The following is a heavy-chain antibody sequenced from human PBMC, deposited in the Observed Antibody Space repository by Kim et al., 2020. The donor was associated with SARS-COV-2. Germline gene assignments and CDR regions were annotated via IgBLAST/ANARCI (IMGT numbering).Heavy chain of an antibody. V-gene: IGHV4-39*07. CDR3: ARDLLDTAMVLDY. D-gene: IGHD5-18*01. CDR2: IYYSGST. CDR1: GGSISSSSYY. J-gene: IGHJ4*02. Sequence: SETLSLTCTVSGGSISSSSYYWGWIRQPPGKGLEWIGSIYYSGSTYYNPSLKSRVTISVDTSKNQFSLKLSSVTAADTAVYYCARDLLDTAMVLDYWGQG.